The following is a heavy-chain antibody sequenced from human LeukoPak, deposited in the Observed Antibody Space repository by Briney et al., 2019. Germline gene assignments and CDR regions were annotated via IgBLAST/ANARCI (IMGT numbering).Heavy chain of an antibody. J-gene: IGHJ4*02. Sequence: GGSLRLSCTASGFTFGDYAMSWVRQAPGKGLEWVSYISSSGSTIYYADSVKGRFTISRDNAKNTLYLQMNSLRAEDTAVYYCARVLSSSWYPGGEFDYWGQGTLVTVSS. D-gene: IGHD6-13*01. CDR2: ISSSGSTI. CDR1: GFTFGDYA. CDR3: ARVLSSSWYPGGEFDY. V-gene: IGHV3-48*03.